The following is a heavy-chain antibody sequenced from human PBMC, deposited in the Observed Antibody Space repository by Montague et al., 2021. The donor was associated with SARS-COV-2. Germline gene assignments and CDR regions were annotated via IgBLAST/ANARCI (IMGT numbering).Heavy chain of an antibody. V-gene: IGHV4-34*01. J-gene: IGHJ3*02. D-gene: IGHD4-23*01. CDR1: GGSFSNYY. CDR2: VNQSGTT. CDR3: ARGRRPVVLPDAVSAACAFDI. Sequence: SETLSLTCAISGGSFSNYYWSWIRQPPGKGLEWIGEVNQSGTTIHNPSVKSGVTISEDTSKNQFYLRLNPVTAADTAVYYCARGRRPVVLPDAVSAACAFDIWGQGTMVTVSS.